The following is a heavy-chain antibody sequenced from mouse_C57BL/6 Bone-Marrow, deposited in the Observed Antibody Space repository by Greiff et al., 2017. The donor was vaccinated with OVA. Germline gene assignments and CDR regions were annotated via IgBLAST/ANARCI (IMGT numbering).Heavy chain of an antibody. J-gene: IGHJ4*01. CDR3: ARWRDSNYASYYAMDY. D-gene: IGHD2-5*01. V-gene: IGHV1-50*01. CDR2: IDPSDSYT. Sequence: VQLQQPGAELVKPGASVKLSCKASGYTFTSYWMQWVKQRPGQGLEWIGEIDPSDSYTNYNQKFKGKATLTVETSSSTAYMQLSSLTSEDSAVYYCARWRDSNYASYYAMDYWGQGTSVTVSS. CDR1: GYTFTSYW.